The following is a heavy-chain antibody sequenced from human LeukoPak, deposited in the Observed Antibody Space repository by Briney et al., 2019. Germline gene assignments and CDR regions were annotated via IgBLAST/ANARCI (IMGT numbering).Heavy chain of an antibody. CDR2: IYYSGST. CDR3: ARTKRYGGKIWFDY. CDR1: GYSISSGYY. J-gene: IGHJ4*02. Sequence: SETLSLTCTVSGYSISSGYYWGWIRQPPGKGLEWIGSIYYSGSTYYNPSLKSRVTISVDTSKNQFSLKLSSVTAADTAVYYCARTKRYGGKIWFDYWGQGTLVTVSS. D-gene: IGHD4-23*01. V-gene: IGHV4-38-2*02.